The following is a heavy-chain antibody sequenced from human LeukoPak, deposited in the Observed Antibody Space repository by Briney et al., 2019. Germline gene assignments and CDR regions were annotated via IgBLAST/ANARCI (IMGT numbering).Heavy chain of an antibody. J-gene: IGHJ3*02. D-gene: IGHD7-27*01. CDR1: GGTFSSYA. CDR2: IIPIFGTA. Sequence: GASVKVSCKASGGTFSSYAISWVRQAPGQGLEWMGGIIPIFGTANYAQKFQGRVTITADESTSTAYMELSSLRSEDTAVYYCARSPLTGDRRAAFDIWGQGTMVTVSS. CDR3: ARSPLTGDRRAAFDI. V-gene: IGHV1-69*13.